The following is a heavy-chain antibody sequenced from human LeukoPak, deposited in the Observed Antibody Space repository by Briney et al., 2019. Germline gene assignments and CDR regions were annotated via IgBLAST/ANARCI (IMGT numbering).Heavy chain of an antibody. J-gene: IGHJ6*02. V-gene: IGHV3-30-3*01. CDR2: ISYDGSNK. D-gene: IGHD5-24*01. CDR1: GFTFSSYA. Sequence: GGSLRLSCAASGFTFSSYAMSWVRQAPGKGLERVAVISYDGSNKYYADSVKGRFTISRDNSKNTLYLQMNSLRAEDTAVYYCARDLFDGYNYTAHGMDVWGQGTTVTVSS. CDR3: ARDLFDGYNYTAHGMDV.